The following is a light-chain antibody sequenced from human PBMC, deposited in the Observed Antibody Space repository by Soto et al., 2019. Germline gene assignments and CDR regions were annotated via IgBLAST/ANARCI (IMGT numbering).Light chain of an antibody. CDR1: ERVATSY. J-gene: IGKJ2*01. CDR2: DTS. Sequence: DIVLTQSPVILSLSPGDSATLSCRASERVATSYFAWYQQRRGQAPTLLIYDTSTRATGVPDRFTGSGPGTEFTLTIRSVDPEDFAVYYCQQYSRAPLYTFGQGTQLEI. CDR3: QQYSRAPLYT. V-gene: IGKV3-20*01.